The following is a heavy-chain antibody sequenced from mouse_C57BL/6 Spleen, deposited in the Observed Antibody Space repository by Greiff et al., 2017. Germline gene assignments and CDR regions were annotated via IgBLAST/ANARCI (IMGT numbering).Heavy chain of an antibody. CDR2: IDPSDSYT. CDR1: GYTFTSYW. D-gene: IGHD1-1*02. V-gene: IGHV1-50*01. Sequence: QVQLQQPGAELVKPGASVKLSCKASGYTFTSYWMQWVKQRPGQGLEWIGEIDPSDSYTNYNQKFKGKATLTVDTSSSTAYMQLSSLTSEDSAVYYCARWRWGYFGGWGTGTTVTVAS. J-gene: IGHJ1*03. CDR3: ARWRWGYFGG.